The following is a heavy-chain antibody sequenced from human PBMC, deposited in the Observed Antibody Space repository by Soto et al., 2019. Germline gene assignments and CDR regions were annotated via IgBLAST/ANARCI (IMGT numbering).Heavy chain of an antibody. J-gene: IGHJ6*02. V-gene: IGHV3-33*01. CDR3: ARDRFLLRFLEWFNPPPDYYYGMDV. CDR2: IWYDGSNK. D-gene: IGHD3-3*01. Sequence: GVSLRLSCAASGFTFSSYGMHWVRQAPGKGLEWVAVIWYDGSNKYYADSVKGRFTISRDNSKSTLYLQMNSLRAEDTAVYYCARDRFLLRFLEWFNPPPDYYYGMDVWGQGTTVTVSS. CDR1: GFTFSSYG.